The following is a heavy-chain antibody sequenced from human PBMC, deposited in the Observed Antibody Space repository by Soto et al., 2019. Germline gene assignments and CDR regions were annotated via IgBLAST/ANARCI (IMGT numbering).Heavy chain of an antibody. D-gene: IGHD4-17*01. J-gene: IGHJ4*02. Sequence: GGSPRLSCAASGFTFSSYAISWVRQAPGKGVEWVAVISYDGSNKYYADAVKGRFTITRDNSKNTLYLQMNSLRAEDTAVYYCAKGQNYGDYLTFDYWGQGTLVTVSS. CDR3: AKGQNYGDYLTFDY. CDR1: GFTFSSYA. V-gene: IGHV3-30*18. CDR2: ISYDGSNK.